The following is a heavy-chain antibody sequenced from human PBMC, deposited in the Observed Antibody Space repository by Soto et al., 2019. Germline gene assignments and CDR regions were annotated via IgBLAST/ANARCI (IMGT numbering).Heavy chain of an antibody. D-gene: IGHD3-22*01. CDR1: GGSVSTYY. V-gene: IGHV4-59*02. CDR2: IYYSGST. CDR3: ARTYDDSGPNSGGYGFDI. Sequence: PEETLSLTCTVYGGSVSTYYWSWIRQPPGKKLEWIAYIYYSGSTSYNPSLKRRVTISVDTSKNQFSLKLSSVTAADTAVYYCARTYDDSGPNSGGYGFDIWGQGTMVTVS. J-gene: IGHJ3*02.